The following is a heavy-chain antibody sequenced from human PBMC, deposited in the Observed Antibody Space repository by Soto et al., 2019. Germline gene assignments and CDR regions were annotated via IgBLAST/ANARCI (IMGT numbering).Heavy chain of an antibody. J-gene: IGHJ3*02. CDR1: GFTFSSYS. CDR2: ISSSSSTI. D-gene: IGHD2-15*01. V-gene: IGHV3-48*02. CDR3: ARGVVVVVAATSLNAFDI. Sequence: GGSLRLSCAASGFTFSSYSMNWVRQAPGKGLEWVSYISSSSSTIYYADSVKGRFTISRDNAKNSLYLQMNSLRDEDTAVYYSARGVVVVVAATSLNAFDIWGQGTMVTVSS.